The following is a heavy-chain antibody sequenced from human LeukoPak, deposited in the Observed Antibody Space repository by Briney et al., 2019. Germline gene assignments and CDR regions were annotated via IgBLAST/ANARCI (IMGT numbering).Heavy chain of an antibody. CDR2: IYYSGST. D-gene: IGHD2-21*02. V-gene: IGHV4-59*01. CDR1: GGSISSYY. J-gene: IGHJ5*02. CDR3: ARGPYIVVVTATDNWFDP. Sequence: KPSETLSLTCTVSGGSISSYYWSWIRQPPGKGLEWIGYIYYSGSTNYNPSLKSRVTISVDTSKNQFSLKLSSVTAADTAVYYCARGPYIVVVTATDNWFDPWGQGTLVTVPP.